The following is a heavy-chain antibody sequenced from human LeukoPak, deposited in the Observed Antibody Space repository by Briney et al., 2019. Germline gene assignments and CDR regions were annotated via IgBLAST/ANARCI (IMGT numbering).Heavy chain of an antibody. D-gene: IGHD3-9*01. J-gene: IGHJ4*02. CDR1: GGSISSGSYY. Sequence: SQTLSLTCTVSGGSISSGSYYWSWIRQPAGKGLEWIGHIYTSGSTNYNPSLKSRVTMSVDTSKNQFSLKLSSVTAADTAVYYCARGLGTWLYLYARPYYFDYWGQGTLVTVSS. CDR2: IYTSGST. CDR3: ARGLGTWLYLYARPYYFDY. V-gene: IGHV4-61*09.